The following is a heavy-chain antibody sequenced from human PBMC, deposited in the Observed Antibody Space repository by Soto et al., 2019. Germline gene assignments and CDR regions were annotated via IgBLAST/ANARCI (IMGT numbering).Heavy chain of an antibody. V-gene: IGHV3-11*05. D-gene: IGHD6-13*01. CDR1: GFIFSDYY. J-gene: IGHJ4*02. CDR3: ARARYSSIWYYFDY. Sequence: QVQLVESGGGLVKPGGSLRLSCVASGFIFSDYYMTWIRQAPGKGLEWVSYITRSSNTNYADSVKGRFTTSRDNAKNSLYLQMNSLRAEDTAVYYCARARYSSIWYYFDYWGQGTLVTVSA. CDR2: ITRSSNT.